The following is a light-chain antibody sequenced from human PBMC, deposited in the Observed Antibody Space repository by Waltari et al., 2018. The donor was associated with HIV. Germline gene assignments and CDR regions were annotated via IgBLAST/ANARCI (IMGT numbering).Light chain of an antibody. Sequence: QSALTQPRSVSGSTGQSVTISCTGTSSDVGDYNSVSWYQQHPGKAPKLRIYDVINWPSGVPDRFSGSQSGNTASLTISGLQAEDEADYYCCSYAGTYTYVFGTVPNVTVL. CDR3: CSYAGTYTYV. CDR1: SSDVGDYNS. J-gene: IGLJ1*01. CDR2: DVI. V-gene: IGLV2-11*01.